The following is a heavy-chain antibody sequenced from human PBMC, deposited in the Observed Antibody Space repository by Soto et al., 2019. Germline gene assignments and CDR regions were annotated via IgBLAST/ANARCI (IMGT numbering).Heavy chain of an antibody. CDR3: AHSVNYYGSGSWYGDY. J-gene: IGHJ4*02. Sequence: QITLKESGPTLVKPTQTLTLTCTFSGFSLSTSGVGVGWIRQPPGKALEWLALIYWDDDKRYSPSLKSRLTSTKDTSKNHVVLTMTNMDPVDTATYYCAHSVNYYGSGSWYGDYWGQGTLVTVSS. CDR2: IYWDDDK. V-gene: IGHV2-5*02. CDR1: GFSLSTSGVG. D-gene: IGHD3-10*01.